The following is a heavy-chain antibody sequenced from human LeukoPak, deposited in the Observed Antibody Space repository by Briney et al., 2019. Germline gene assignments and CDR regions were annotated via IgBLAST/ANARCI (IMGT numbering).Heavy chain of an antibody. Sequence: GGSLRLSCAASGFTFSSYAMSWVRQAPGRGLEWVSAISGSGGRTYYADSVRGGFTVSRDNSKNKLYLQMNSLRAEDTAVYYCPKHLGPNCSGGSCRKQNYYYYYYMDVWGKGTTVTVSS. CDR2: ISGSGGRT. D-gene: IGHD2-15*01. V-gene: IGHV3-23*01. J-gene: IGHJ6*03. CDR1: GFTFSSYA. CDR3: PKHLGPNCSGGSCRKQNYYYYYYMDV.